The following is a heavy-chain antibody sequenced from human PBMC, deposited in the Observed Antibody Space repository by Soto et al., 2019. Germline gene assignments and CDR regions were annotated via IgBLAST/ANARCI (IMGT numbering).Heavy chain of an antibody. CDR1: GGSISSYY. Sequence: PSETLSLTCTVSGGSISSYYWSWIRQPPGKGLEWIGYIYHSGSTYYNPSLKSRVTISVDRSKNQFSLKLSSVTADDTAIYYCVRHWGGWGHGTLVTVSS. J-gene: IGHJ4*01. CDR2: IYHSGST. V-gene: IGHV4-59*08. CDR3: VRHWGG. D-gene: IGHD2-21*01.